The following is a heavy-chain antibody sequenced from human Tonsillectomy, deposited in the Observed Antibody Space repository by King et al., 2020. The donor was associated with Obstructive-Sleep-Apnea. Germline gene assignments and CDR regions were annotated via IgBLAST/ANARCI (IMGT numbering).Heavy chain of an antibody. V-gene: IGHV3-30*18. CDR3: AKHIAVAGNYFDY. D-gene: IGHD6-13*01. Sequence: VQLVESGGGVVQPGRSLRLSCAASGFTFSSYGIHWVRQAPGKGLEGVAVISYDVSDKYYADSVQGRFAISRDNSKNTLYLQMNSLRAEDTAVYYCAKHIAVAGNYFDYWGQGTLVTVSS. CDR2: ISYDVSDK. J-gene: IGHJ4*02. CDR1: GFTFSSYG.